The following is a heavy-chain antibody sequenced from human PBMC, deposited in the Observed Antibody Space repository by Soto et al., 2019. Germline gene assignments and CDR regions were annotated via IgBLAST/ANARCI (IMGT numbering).Heavy chain of an antibody. CDR3: ARDLRSHIVVAPPPCGMDV. CDR2: ISYDGSNK. J-gene: IGHJ6*02. D-gene: IGHD3-22*01. CDR1: GFTFSSYA. Sequence: QVQLVESGGGVVQPGRSLRLSCAASGFTFSSYAMHWVRQAPGKELEWVAVISYDGSNKYYADSVKGRFTISRDNSKNTLYLQMNSLRAEDTAVYYCARDLRSHIVVAPPPCGMDVWGQGTTVTVSS. V-gene: IGHV3-30-3*01.